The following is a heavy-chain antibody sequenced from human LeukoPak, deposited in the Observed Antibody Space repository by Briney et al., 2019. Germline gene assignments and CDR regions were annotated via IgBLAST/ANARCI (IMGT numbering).Heavy chain of an antibody. CDR3: VRGNYDFDS. CDR2: TYYRSKWYN. CDR1: GESVSSLGAS. D-gene: IGHD3-16*01. Sequence: SQTLSLTCDISGESVSSLGASWNWIRQSPSRGLEWLGRTYYRSKWYNEYAVSVESRIIINPDTPKNQVSLQLNSVTPEDTAVYYCVRGNYDFDSWGQGTLVTVSS. J-gene: IGHJ4*02. V-gene: IGHV6-1*01.